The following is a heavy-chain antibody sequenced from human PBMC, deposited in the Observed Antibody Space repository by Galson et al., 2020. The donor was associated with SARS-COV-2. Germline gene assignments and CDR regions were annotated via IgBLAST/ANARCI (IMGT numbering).Heavy chain of an antibody. J-gene: IGHJ5*02. CDR3: ARPYSGSYWGWFDP. D-gene: IGHD1-26*01. CDR2: ISYDGSNK. CDR1: GFTFSSYA. V-gene: IGHV3-30-3*01. Sequence: GESLKISCAASGFTFSSYAMHWVRQAPGKGLEWVAVISYDGSNKYYADSVKGRFTISRDNSKNTLYLQMNSLRAEDTAVYYCARPYSGSYWGWFDPWGQGTLVTVSS.